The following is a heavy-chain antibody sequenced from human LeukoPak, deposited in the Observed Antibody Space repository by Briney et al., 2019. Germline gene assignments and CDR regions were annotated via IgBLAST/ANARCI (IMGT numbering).Heavy chain of an antibody. CDR3: AKGAGGFSYYNWFDP. Sequence: PSETLSLTCTVSGGSISSTNYYWGWIRQPPGKGLEWIGSIYYSGTTHYNPSLESRVTISVDTSKNQFSLKLASVTAADTAIYYCAKGAGGFSYYNWFDPWGQGTLVTVSS. CDR1: GGSISSTNYY. V-gene: IGHV4-39*07. CDR2: IYYSGTT. J-gene: IGHJ5*02. D-gene: IGHD5-18*01.